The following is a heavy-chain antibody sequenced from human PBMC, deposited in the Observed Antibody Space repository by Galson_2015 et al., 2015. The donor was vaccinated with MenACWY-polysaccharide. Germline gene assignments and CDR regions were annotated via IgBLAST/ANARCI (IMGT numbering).Heavy chain of an antibody. D-gene: IGHD1-26*01. V-gene: IGHV4-61*01. CDR1: GGSVSSGTYY. CDR3: AREPTFGGSFGWFDP. Sequence: LSLTCIVSGGSVSSGTYYWSWLRQPPGKGLEWIGYMSYSGRGNYNPSLRSRVTVSLDTSKNQFFLRLASVTAADTAMYYCAREPTFGGSFGWFDPWGQGTLVTISS. J-gene: IGHJ5*02. CDR2: MSYSGRG.